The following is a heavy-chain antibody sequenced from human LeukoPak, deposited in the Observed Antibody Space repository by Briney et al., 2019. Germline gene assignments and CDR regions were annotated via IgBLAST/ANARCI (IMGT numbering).Heavy chain of an antibody. CDR2: ISAYNGNT. J-gene: IGHJ5*02. CDR1: GYTFTSYG. V-gene: IGHV1-18*01. Sequence: ASVKVSCKASGYTFTSYGISWVRQAPGQGLEWMGWISAYNGNTNYAQKLQGRVTMTTDTSTSTAYMELRSLRSDDTAVYYCARASYPPLSSNWFDPWGQGTLVTVSS. CDR3: ARASYPPLSSNWFDP. D-gene: IGHD1-26*01.